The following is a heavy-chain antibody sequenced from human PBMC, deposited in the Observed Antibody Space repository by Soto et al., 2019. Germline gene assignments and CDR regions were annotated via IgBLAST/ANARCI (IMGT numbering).Heavy chain of an antibody. D-gene: IGHD6-6*01. J-gene: IGHJ4*02. CDR1: GFTFSSYG. CDR3: ARDHGGYSSSSIDY. Sequence: QVQLVESGGGVVQPGRSLRLSCAASGFTFSSYGMHWVRQAPGKGLEWVAFIWYDGSNKYYADSVKGRFTISRANSNNTLYLQMNSLRAEDTAVYYCARDHGGYSSSSIDYWGQGTLVTVSS. V-gene: IGHV3-33*01. CDR2: IWYDGSNK.